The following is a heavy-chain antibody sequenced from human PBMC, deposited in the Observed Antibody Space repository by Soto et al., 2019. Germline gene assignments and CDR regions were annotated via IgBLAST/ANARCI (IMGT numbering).Heavy chain of an antibody. CDR1: DSFVSNHY. CDR2: MPYIGST. D-gene: IGHD1-26*01. CDR3: ARHEQWVGLHVY. J-gene: IGHJ4*02. Sequence: PSETLSLTCTVSDSFVSNHYWSWIRQPPGKGLEFIGYMPYIGSTKYNPSLKGRATILRDTSKRQFSLKLTSVTAADTAVYYCARHEQWVGLHVYWARGALVTVSS. V-gene: IGHV4-59*08.